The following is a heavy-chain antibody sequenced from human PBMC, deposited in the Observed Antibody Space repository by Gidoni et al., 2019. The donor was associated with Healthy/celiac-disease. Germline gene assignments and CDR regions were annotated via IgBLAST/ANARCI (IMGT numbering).Heavy chain of an antibody. V-gene: IGHV3-23*01. CDR3: AKVDSSGVLFDY. CDR1: GFTVSSYA. Sequence: EVQLLESGGGLVQPGGSLSLSCAASGFTVSSYAMSWVHQAPGKGLEWVSAISGSGGSTYYADSVKGRFTISRDNSKNTLYLQMNSLRAEDTAVYYCAKVDSSGVLFDYWGQGTLVTVSS. D-gene: IGHD6-19*01. J-gene: IGHJ4*02. CDR2: ISGSGGST.